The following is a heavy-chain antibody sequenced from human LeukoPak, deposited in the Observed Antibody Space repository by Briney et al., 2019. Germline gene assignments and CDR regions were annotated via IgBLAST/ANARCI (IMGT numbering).Heavy chain of an antibody. Sequence: KPSETLSLTCAVYGGSFSGYYWSWIRPPPGKGLEWIGEINHSGSNNYNPSLKSRVTISVDTSKNQFSLKLSSVAAADTAVYYCARGGYCSSTSCYTPVDYWGQGTLVTVSS. CDR2: INHSGSN. V-gene: IGHV4-34*01. CDR1: GGSFSGYY. D-gene: IGHD2-2*02. CDR3: ARGGYCSSTSCYTPVDY. J-gene: IGHJ4*02.